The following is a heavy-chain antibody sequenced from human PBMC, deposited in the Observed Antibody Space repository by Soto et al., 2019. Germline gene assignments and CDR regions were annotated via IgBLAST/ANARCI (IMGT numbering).Heavy chain of an antibody. CDR1: GYTFTGYY. CDR2: INPNSGGT. V-gene: IGHV1-2*04. J-gene: IGHJ4*02. D-gene: IGHD6-13*01. CDR3: ARDSSGGIAAAQFDY. Sequence: QVQLVQSGAEVKKPGASVKVSCKASGYTFTGYYMHWVRQAPGQGLEWMGWINPNSGGTNYAQKFQGWVTMTRDTSISTAYMELSRLRSDDTAVYYCARDSSGGIAAAQFDYWGQGTLVTVSS.